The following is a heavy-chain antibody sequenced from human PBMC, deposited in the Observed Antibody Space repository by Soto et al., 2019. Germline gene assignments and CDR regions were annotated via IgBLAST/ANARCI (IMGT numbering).Heavy chain of an antibody. J-gene: IGHJ4*02. V-gene: IGHV4-4*02. Sequence: SSETLSLTCAVSGGAISSSKWWSWVRQPPGKGLEWIGEIYQSGSTNYNPSLESRVRMSVDKSRNQFSLKLTSVSAADTAVYYCARSGYSYGPNPLLYWGQGTLVTVSS. CDR1: GGAISSSKW. CDR3: ARSGYSYGPNPLLY. CDR2: IYQSGST. D-gene: IGHD5-18*01.